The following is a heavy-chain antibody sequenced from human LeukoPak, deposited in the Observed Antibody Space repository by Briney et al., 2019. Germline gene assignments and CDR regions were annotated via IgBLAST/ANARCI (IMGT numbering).Heavy chain of an antibody. CDR2: IYYSGST. CDR1: GGSISSYY. V-gene: IGHV4-59*01. CDR3: ARDRGGYCSGGSCYPRFDI. Sequence: SETLSLTCTVSGGSISSYYWSWIRHRPGRGLECIGYIYYSGSTNYNPSLKSRVTISVDTSKNQFSLKLSSVTAADTAVYYCARDRGGYCSGGSCYPRFDIWGQGTMVTVSS. D-gene: IGHD2-15*01. J-gene: IGHJ3*02.